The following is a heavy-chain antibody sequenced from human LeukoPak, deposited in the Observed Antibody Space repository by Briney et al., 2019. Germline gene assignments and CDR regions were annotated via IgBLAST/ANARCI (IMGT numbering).Heavy chain of an antibody. Sequence: PSETLSLTCTVSGGSISSSSYYWGWIRQPPGKGLEWIGSIYYSGSTYYNPSLKSRVTISVDTSKNQFSLKLSSVTAADTAVYYCARQLYYDSSGYYYYFDYWGQGTLVTVPS. J-gene: IGHJ4*02. V-gene: IGHV4-39*01. CDR1: GGSISSSSYY. D-gene: IGHD3-22*01. CDR3: ARQLYYDSSGYYYYFDY. CDR2: IYYSGST.